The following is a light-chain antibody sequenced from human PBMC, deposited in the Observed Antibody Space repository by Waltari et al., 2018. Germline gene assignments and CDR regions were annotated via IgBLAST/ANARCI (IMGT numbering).Light chain of an antibody. CDR1: QSVSSSD. Sequence: EIVLTQSPGTLSLSPGERATLSCRASQSVSSSDLAWYQQKPGQAPRLLLYGASNRATAIPDRFSGSRSGTDFTLTISRLDPEDFAVYYCQQYGSSTGYTFGQGTKLEIK. V-gene: IGKV3-20*01. J-gene: IGKJ2*01. CDR3: QQYGSSTGYT. CDR2: GAS.